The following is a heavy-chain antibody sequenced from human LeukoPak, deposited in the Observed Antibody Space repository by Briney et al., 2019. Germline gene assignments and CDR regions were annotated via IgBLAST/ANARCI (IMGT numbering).Heavy chain of an antibody. J-gene: IGHJ6*02. CDR1: GYTFTSYY. Sequence: ASVKVSCKASGYTFTSYYMHWVRQAPGQGLEWMGIINPSGGSTSYAQKFQGRVTMTRDTSTSTVYMERRSLRSEDTAVYYCARDKVAYYYDSSGYYSYYYGRDVWGQGTTVTVSS. V-gene: IGHV1-46*01. CDR2: INPSGGST. CDR3: ARDKVAYYYDSSGYYSYYYGRDV. D-gene: IGHD3-22*01.